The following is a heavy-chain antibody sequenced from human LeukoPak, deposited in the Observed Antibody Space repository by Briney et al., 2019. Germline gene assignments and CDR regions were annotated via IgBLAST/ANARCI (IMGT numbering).Heavy chain of an antibody. D-gene: IGHD1-26*01. CDR1: GASISTYY. CDR3: VRHGGGGESYPRVFDS. CDR2: IYHHGAST. Sequence: SETLSLTCTVSGASISTYYWSWIRQPPRKGLEWIGYIYHHGASTTYNPSLNSRVTISADTSKNQFSLKLRSVTAADTAVYYCVRHGGGGESYPRVFDSWGRGNLVTVSS. J-gene: IGHJ4*02. V-gene: IGHV4-59*08.